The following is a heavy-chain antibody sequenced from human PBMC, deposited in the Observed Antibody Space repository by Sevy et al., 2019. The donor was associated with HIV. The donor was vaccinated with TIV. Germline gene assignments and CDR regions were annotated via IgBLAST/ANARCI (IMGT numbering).Heavy chain of an antibody. V-gene: IGHV3-11*01. Sequence: GGSLRLSCAASGFTFTDYYMSWIRQSPGKGLEWVSYISHSGNTIYYAVYVNGRFTISRDNAKKSLFLHMTSLTAEDTAFYYCVRNSLKTSAVHLPYYFDFWGQGTLVTVSS. D-gene: IGHD3-9*01. CDR1: GFTFTDYY. CDR2: ISHSGNTI. J-gene: IGHJ4*02. CDR3: VRNSLKTSAVHLPYYFDF.